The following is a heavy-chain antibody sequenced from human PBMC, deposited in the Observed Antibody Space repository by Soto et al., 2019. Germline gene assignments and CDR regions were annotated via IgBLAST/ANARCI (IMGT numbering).Heavy chain of an antibody. D-gene: IGHD2-15*01. CDR2: IYYSGST. CDR1: GGFINSYC. CDR3: ARSLTCSGRSCSEAFDI. Sequence: SETLPLTCTVSGGFINSYCWSWIRKPPGKGLEWIGYIYYSGSTNYNPSLKSRVTISVDTSKNQFSLKLSSVTAADTAVYYCARSLTCSGRSCSEAFDIWGQGTMVTVSS. J-gene: IGHJ3*02. V-gene: IGHV4-59*12.